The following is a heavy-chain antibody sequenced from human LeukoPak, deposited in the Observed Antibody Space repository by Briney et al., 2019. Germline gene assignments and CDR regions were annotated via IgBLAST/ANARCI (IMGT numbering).Heavy chain of an antibody. J-gene: IGHJ4*02. CDR1: TYSISSGYY. Sequence: SETLSLTCTVSTYSISSGYYWGWIRQPPGKGLEWIGDIYHNGNTYYNPSLKSRVTISVDTSKKQFSLKLRTATAADTAVYYCARIEAVTRGYNHAYYFDYWGQGTLVTVSS. CDR2: IYHNGNT. V-gene: IGHV4-38-2*02. D-gene: IGHD5-18*01. CDR3: ARIEAVTRGYNHAYYFDY.